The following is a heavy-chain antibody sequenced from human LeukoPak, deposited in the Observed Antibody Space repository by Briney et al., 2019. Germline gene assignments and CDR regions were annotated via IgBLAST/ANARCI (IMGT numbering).Heavy chain of an antibody. CDR2: ISSSSTTI. D-gene: IGHD2-2*01. CDR1: GFTFSSHN. CDR3: ARALSYCSSISCSLYYYYYMDA. J-gene: IGHJ6*03. Sequence: GGSLRLSCAASGFTFSSHNMNWVRQAPGKGLEWVSYISSSSTTIYQADSVKGRFTISRDNAKNSLYLQMNSLRAEDTAVYYCARALSYCSSISCSLYYYYYMDAWGKGTTVTVSS. V-gene: IGHV3-48*01.